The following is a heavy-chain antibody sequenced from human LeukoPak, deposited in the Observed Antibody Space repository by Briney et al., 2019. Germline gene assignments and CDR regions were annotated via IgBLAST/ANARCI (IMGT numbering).Heavy chain of an antibody. D-gene: IGHD1-26*01. Sequence: SETLSLTCTVSGYSISSGYYWGWIRQPPGKGLEWIGSISHSGSTYYNPSLKSRVTISVDTSKNHFSLKLSSVTAADTAVYYCARDLGGSYLGPVDYWGQGTLVTVSS. CDR3: ARDLGGSYLGPVDY. J-gene: IGHJ4*02. V-gene: IGHV4-38-2*02. CDR2: ISHSGST. CDR1: GYSISSGYY.